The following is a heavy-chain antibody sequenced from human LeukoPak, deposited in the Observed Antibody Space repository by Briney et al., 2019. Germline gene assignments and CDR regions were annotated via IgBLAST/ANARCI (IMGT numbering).Heavy chain of an antibody. V-gene: IGHV3-23*01. CDR2: ISGSGGST. CDR1: GFTFSSYA. Sequence: PGGSLRLSCAASGFTFSSYAMSWVRQAPGKGLEWVSAISGSGGSTYYADSVKGRFTISRDNSKNTLYLQMNSLKTEDTAVYYCTTEDVDDYVWGSYRYRFDYRGQGTLVTVSS. D-gene: IGHD3-16*02. CDR3: TTEDVDDYVWGSYRYRFDY. J-gene: IGHJ4*02.